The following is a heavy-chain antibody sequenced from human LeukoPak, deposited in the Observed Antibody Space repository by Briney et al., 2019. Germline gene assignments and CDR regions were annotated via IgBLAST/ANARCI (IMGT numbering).Heavy chain of an antibody. CDR1: GFTFSSYW. D-gene: IGHD6-13*01. CDR3: AKARIDSSSWYSWFDP. Sequence: PGGSLRLSCAASGFTFSSYWMSWVRQAPGKGLEWVANIKQDGSEKYYVDSVKGRFTISRDNAKNSLYLQMNSLRAEDTAVYYCAKARIDSSSWYSWFDPWGQGTLVTVSS. J-gene: IGHJ5*02. CDR2: IKQDGSEK. V-gene: IGHV3-7*01.